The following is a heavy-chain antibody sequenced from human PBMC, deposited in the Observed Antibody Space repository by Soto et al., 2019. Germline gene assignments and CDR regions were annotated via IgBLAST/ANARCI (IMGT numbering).Heavy chain of an antibody. J-gene: IGHJ6*03. D-gene: IGHD3-10*01. CDR1: GGSISSYY. CDR3: ARLYYYGSGSLYYYYYMDV. CDR2: IYYSGST. V-gene: IGHV4-59*01. Sequence: SQTLSLTCTVSGGSISSYYWSWIRQPPGKGLEWIGYIYYSGSTNYNPSLKSRVTISVDTSKNQFSLKLGSVTAADTAVYYCARLYYYGSGSLYYYYYMDVWGKGTTVTVSS.